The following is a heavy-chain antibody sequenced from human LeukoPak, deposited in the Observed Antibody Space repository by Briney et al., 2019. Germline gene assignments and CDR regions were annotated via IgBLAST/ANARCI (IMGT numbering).Heavy chain of an antibody. D-gene: IGHD6-19*01. CDR2: IYYSGST. CDR3: ARAVGQWLANGYYYYMDV. V-gene: IGHV4-59*01. J-gene: IGHJ6*03. Sequence: PSETLSLTCTASGGSISSYYWSWIRQPPGKGLEWIGYIYYSGSTNYNPSLKSRVTISVDTSKNEFSLRLSSVTAADTAVYYCARAVGQWLANGYYYYMDVWGKGTTVTVSS. CDR1: GGSISSYY.